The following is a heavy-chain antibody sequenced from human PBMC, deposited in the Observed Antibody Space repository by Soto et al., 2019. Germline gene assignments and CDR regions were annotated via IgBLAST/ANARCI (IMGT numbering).Heavy chain of an antibody. CDR3: ARDRPGAGYSGYDLDYYYGMDV. CDR1: GYTFTIYG. V-gene: IGHV1-18*04. Sequence: ASVKVSCKASGYTFTIYGISCVLQSPLQWLDWMGCISAYNGNTNYAQKLQGRVTMTTDTSTSTAYMELRSLRSDDTAVYYCARDRPGAGYSGYDLDYYYGMDVWGQGTTVTVSS. J-gene: IGHJ6*02. D-gene: IGHD5-12*01. CDR2: ISAYNGNT.